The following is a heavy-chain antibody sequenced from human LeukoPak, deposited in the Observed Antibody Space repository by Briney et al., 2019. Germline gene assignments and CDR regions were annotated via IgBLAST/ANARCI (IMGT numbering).Heavy chain of an antibody. Sequence: GGSLRLSCAASGFTFSSYAMSWVRQAPGKGLEWVSAISGSGGSTYYTDSVKGRFTISRDNSKNTLYLQMNSLRAEDTAVYYCAKVTRLWFGLRGAFDIWGQGTMVTVSS. J-gene: IGHJ3*02. CDR3: AKVTRLWFGLRGAFDI. CDR1: GFTFSSYA. D-gene: IGHD3-10*01. V-gene: IGHV3-23*01. CDR2: ISGSGGST.